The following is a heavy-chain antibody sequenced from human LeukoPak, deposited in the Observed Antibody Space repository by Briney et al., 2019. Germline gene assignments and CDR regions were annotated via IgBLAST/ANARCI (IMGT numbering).Heavy chain of an antibody. D-gene: IGHD3-10*01. CDR2: MNPNSGNT. Sequence: GSSVKVSCKASGGTFSSYAISWVRQAPGQGLEWMGWMNPNSGNTGYAQKFQGRVTITRNTSISTAYMELSSLRSEDTAVYYCARVAKTYYYGSGSYWPYMDVWGKGTTVTVSS. J-gene: IGHJ6*03. CDR1: GGTFSSYA. CDR3: ARVAKTYYYGSGSYWPYMDV. V-gene: IGHV1-8*03.